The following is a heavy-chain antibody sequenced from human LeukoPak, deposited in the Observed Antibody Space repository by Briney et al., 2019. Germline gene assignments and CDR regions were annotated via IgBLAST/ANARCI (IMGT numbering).Heavy chain of an antibody. CDR1: GYTFTSYY. D-gene: IGHD6-13*01. V-gene: IGHV1-46*01. J-gene: IGHJ4*02. Sequence: ASVKVSCKASGYTFTSYYMHWVRQAPGQGLEWMGIINPSGGSTSYAQKFQGRVTMTRDMSTSTVYMELSSLRSEDTAVYYCARVSQQLWTFDYWGQGTLVTVSS. CDR3: ARVSQQLWTFDY. CDR2: INPSGGST.